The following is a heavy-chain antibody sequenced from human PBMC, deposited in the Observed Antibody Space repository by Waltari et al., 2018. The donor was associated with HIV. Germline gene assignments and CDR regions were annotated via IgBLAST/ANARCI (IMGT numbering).Heavy chain of an antibody. V-gene: IGHV4-34*01. CDR2: IDHSGNS. Sequence: QAQLQQWGAGLLKPSETLSLTCAVYSGSFSEYSWTWIRQSPGKGLKWIGEIDHSGNSNYKPSLKSRVTISVDTSKNQFSLNLSSVTAADTAMYYCARRLIRDDWSFTSNWIDSWGQGTLVTVSS. J-gene: IGHJ5*01. CDR1: SGSFSEYS. D-gene: IGHD3-9*01. CDR3: ARRLIRDDWSFTSNWIDS.